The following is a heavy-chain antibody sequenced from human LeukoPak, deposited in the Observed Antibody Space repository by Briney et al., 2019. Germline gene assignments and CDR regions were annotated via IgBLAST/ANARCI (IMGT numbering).Heavy chain of an antibody. Sequence: PSETLSLTCTVSGGSVSSGSYYWSWIRQPPGKGLEWIGYIYYSGSTYYNPSLKSRVTISVDTSKNQFSLKLSSVTAADTAVYYCARDPNADAFDIWGQGTMVTVSS. CDR3: ARDPNADAFDI. V-gene: IGHV4-61*01. CDR2: IYYSGST. CDR1: GGSVSSGSYY. J-gene: IGHJ3*02.